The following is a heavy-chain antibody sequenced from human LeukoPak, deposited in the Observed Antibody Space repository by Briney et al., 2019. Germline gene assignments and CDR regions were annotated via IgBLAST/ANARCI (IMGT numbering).Heavy chain of an antibody. J-gene: IGHJ6*03. D-gene: IGHD3-3*01. Sequence: GGSLRLSCAASGFTFSHYWMSWVRQAPGKGLEWVANIKQDGSEKYYVDSVKGRFTISRDNAKNSLYLQMNSLRAEDTAVYYCARWGYDFWSGYYPHYYYYYMDVWGKGTTVTVSS. CDR3: ARWGYDFWSGYYPHYYYYYMDV. V-gene: IGHV3-7*01. CDR1: GFTFSHYW. CDR2: IKQDGSEK.